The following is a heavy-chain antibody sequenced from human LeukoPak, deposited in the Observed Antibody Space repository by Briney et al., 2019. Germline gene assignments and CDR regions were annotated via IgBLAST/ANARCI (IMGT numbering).Heavy chain of an antibody. V-gene: IGHV4-61*02. CDR1: GGSISSGSYY. J-gene: IGHJ4*02. CDR3: ARAGKYYDFWSAQFDY. CDR2: IYTSGST. Sequence: PSQTLSLTCTVSGGSISSGSYYWSWIRQPAGKGLEWIGRIYTSGSTNYNPSLKSRVTISVDTSKNQFSLKLNSVTAADTAVYYCARAGKYYDFWSAQFDYWGQGTLVTVSS. D-gene: IGHD3-3*01.